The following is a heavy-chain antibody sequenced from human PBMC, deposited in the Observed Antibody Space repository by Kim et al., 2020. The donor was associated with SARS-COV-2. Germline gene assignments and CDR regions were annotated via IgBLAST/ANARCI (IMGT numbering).Heavy chain of an antibody. J-gene: IGHJ4*02. V-gene: IGHV3-30*02. CDR3: AKGYSYGSGSYYLFDY. Sequence: GKGLFTNSRDKSKNTLYLQINSLRAEDTAVYYCAKGYSYGSGSYYLFDYWGQGTLVTVSS. D-gene: IGHD3-10*01.